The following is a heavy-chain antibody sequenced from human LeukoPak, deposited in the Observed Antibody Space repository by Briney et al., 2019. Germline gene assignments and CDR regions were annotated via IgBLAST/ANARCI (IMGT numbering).Heavy chain of an antibody. Sequence: GGSLRLSCAASGFTFRSYAMNWVCQAPGKGLEWVAVISGSGGSTYYADSVKGRFTISRDNSKNTLYLQVNSLRAEDTAVYYCAKDYYDTNGYPDYWGRGTLVTVSS. J-gene: IGHJ4*02. CDR3: AKDYYDTNGYPDY. D-gene: IGHD3-22*01. CDR2: ISGSGGST. CDR1: GFTFRSYA. V-gene: IGHV3-23*01.